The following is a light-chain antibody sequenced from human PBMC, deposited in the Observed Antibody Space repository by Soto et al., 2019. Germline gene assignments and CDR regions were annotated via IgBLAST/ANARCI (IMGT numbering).Light chain of an antibody. CDR3: QQRSDWPSFSLT. CDR2: DVS. J-gene: IGKJ4*01. V-gene: IGKV3-11*01. CDR1: QSVTSN. Sequence: EIVLTQSPATLSLSLGDRASLSCRASQSVTSNVAWYQQKPGQAPRLLIFDVSTRATGIPARFSASGSGTDSTLTISSLEPEDFAVYYCQQRSDWPSFSLTFGGGTKVDMK.